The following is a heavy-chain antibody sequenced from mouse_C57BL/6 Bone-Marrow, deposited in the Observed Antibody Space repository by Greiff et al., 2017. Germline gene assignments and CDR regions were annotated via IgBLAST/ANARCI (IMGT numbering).Heavy chain of an antibody. CDR3: ALRFAY. V-gene: IGHV1-82*01. Sequence: QVQLQQSGPELVKPGASVKISCKASGYAFSSSWMNWVKQRPGTGLEWIGRIYPGDGDTNYNGKFKGKATLTADKSSSTAYMQLSSLTSEDSAVYFCALRFAYWGQGTLVTVSA. CDR1: GYAFSSSW. CDR2: IYPGDGDT. J-gene: IGHJ3*01.